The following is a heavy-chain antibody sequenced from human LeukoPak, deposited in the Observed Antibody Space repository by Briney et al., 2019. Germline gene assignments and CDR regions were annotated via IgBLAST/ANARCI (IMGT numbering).Heavy chain of an antibody. V-gene: IGHV3-30-3*01. D-gene: IGHD3-3*01. CDR3: ARSLRFLEWLLPFDY. CDR1: GFTFSSYA. CDR2: ISYDGSNK. J-gene: IGHJ4*02. Sequence: PGGSLRLSCAASGFTFSSYAMHWVRQAPGKGLEWVAVISYDGSNKYWADSVKGRFTISRDNSKNTLYLQMNSLRAEDTAVYYCARSLRFLEWLLPFDYWGQGTLVTVSS.